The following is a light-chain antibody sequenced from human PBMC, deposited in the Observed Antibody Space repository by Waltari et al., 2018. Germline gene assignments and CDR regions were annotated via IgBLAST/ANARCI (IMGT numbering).Light chain of an antibody. V-gene: IGLV2-14*01. Sequence: QSALTQPASVSGSPGQSITISCTGTSSDVGGYNYFSSYQQHPGKAPKLMIYDVSKRPSVVSNRFTGCKSGNTASLTIAGRQAEDGADYYSSSYTSSSTWVFGGGTKLTVL. CDR1: SSDVGGYNY. CDR2: DVS. CDR3: SSYTSSSTWV. J-gene: IGLJ3*02.